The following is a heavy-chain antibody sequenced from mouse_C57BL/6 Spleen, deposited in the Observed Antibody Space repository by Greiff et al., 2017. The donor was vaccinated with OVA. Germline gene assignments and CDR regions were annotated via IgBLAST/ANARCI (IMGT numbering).Heavy chain of an antibody. CDR2: IDPSDSYT. CDR3: ARVGGDAMDY. V-gene: IGHV1-69*01. CDR1: GYTFTSYW. Sequence: QVQLQQPGAELVMPGASVKLSCKASGYTFTSYWMHWVKQRPGQGLEWIGEIDPSDSYTNYNQNFKGKSTLTVDKSSSTAYMQLSSLTSEDSAVYYCARVGGDAMDYWGQGTTVTVSS. J-gene: IGHJ4*01.